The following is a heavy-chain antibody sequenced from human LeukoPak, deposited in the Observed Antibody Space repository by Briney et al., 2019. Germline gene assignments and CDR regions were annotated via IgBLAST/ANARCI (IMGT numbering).Heavy chain of an antibody. D-gene: IGHD6-19*01. CDR1: GFTFSIYA. J-gene: IGHJ4*02. V-gene: IGHV3-23*01. CDR3: VRDRGSGGYYMDL. CDR2: INSNGGTA. Sequence: GGSLRLSCAASGFTFSIYAMSWVRQAPGKGLKWVSVINSNGGTAHYAGSVRGRFTISRDNSKNIVSLQMKSLRADDTAIYFCVRDRGSGGYYMDLWGQGTLVTVSS.